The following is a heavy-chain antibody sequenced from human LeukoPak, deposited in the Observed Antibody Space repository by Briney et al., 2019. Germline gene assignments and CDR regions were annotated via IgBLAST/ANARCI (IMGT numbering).Heavy chain of an antibody. CDR1: GGSITSGVYY. D-gene: IGHD6-6*01. CDR2: INHSGST. Sequence: KPSETLSLTCIVSGGSITSGVYYWSWIRQPPGKGLEWIGEINHSGSTNYNPSLKSRVTISVDTSKNQFSLKLSSVTAADTAVYYCARDKYSSSPHRPRTKPRGAFDIWGQGTMVTVSS. J-gene: IGHJ3*02. CDR3: ARDKYSSSPHRPRTKPRGAFDI. V-gene: IGHV4-39*07.